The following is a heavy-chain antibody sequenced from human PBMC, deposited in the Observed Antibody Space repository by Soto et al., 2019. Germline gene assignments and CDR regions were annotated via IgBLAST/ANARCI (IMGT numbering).Heavy chain of an antibody. J-gene: IGHJ6*02. D-gene: IGHD2-21*01. CDR1: GSTFSSYA. CDR3: ARGPRYICYYCAYYYDVMYF. CDR2: IIPIFGTA. V-gene: IGHV1-69*13. Sequence: SVKPTCKASGSTFSSYAISWVRQAPGQGLEWMGGIIPIFGTANYAQKFQGRVTITADESTSTAYMELRSLRSDDTAVYYCARGPRYICYYCAYYYDVMYFCGQGSTV.